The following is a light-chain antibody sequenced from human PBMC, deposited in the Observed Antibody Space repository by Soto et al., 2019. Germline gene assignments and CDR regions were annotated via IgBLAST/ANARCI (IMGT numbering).Light chain of an antibody. J-gene: IGLJ1*01. CDR1: SSDVGAYNF. Sequence: QAVVTQPASVSGSPGQSITISCTGTSSDVGAYNFVSWYQQHPGKAPKLIIYDVNNRPSEVSNRFSGSKSGNTASLTISGLQAEDEGDYYCSSFTTGVNYVFGIGTKLTVL. CDR2: DVN. CDR3: SSFTTGVNYV. V-gene: IGLV2-14*03.